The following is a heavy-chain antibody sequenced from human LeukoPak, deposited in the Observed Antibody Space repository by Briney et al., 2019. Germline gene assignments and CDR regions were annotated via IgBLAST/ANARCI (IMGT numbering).Heavy chain of an antibody. Sequence: SETLSLTCTVSGGSISSYYWSWIRQPAGKGLEWIGRIYTSGSTNYNPSLKSRVTMSVDTSKNQFSLKLSSVTAADTAVYYCARGASSHASGSYYMDVWGKGTTVTISS. CDR3: ARGASSHASGSYYMDV. V-gene: IGHV4-4*07. J-gene: IGHJ6*03. D-gene: IGHD6-13*01. CDR2: IYTSGST. CDR1: GGSISSYY.